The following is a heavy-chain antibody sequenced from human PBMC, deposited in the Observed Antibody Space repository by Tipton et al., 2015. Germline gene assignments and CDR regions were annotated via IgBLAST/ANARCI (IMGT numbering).Heavy chain of an antibody. Sequence: TLSLTCSVSGGSINKYYLTWIRQPPGKGLEWIGYIYHSGSTNVNPSLKSRVTISIDTSKNQFSLKLSSVTAADTAVYYCASGYGDYVNGMDVWGQGTPVTVPS. D-gene: IGHD4-17*01. V-gene: IGHV4-59*01. CDR2: IYHSGST. CDR3: ASGYGDYVNGMDV. J-gene: IGHJ6*02. CDR1: GGSINKYY.